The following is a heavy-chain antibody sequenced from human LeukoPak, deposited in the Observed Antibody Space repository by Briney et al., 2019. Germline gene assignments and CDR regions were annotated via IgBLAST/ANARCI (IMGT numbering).Heavy chain of an antibody. D-gene: IGHD5/OR15-5a*01. V-gene: IGHV3-23*01. CDR3: AKNAGGLLRGLDY. J-gene: IGHJ4*02. Sequence: GGSLRLSCTVSGIAFRNYPMNWVRRAPGKGLEWVSFISSDGGGTHYAGSVKGRFSTSRDNSKNTLYLQMNSLRAEDTAVYYCAKNAGGLLRGLDYWGEGILVIVSS. CDR2: ISSDGGGT. CDR1: GIAFRNYP.